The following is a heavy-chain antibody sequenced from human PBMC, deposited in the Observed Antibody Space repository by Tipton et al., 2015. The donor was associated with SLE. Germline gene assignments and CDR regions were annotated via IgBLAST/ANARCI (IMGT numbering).Heavy chain of an antibody. D-gene: IGHD5-24*01. CDR2: ISYDGSNK. V-gene: IGHV3-30*04. CDR1: GFTFSIHA. J-gene: IGHJ3*02. Sequence: SLRLSCAASGFTFSIHAMHWVRQAPGKGLEWMAVISYDGSNKYHADPVKGRFTIFRDNSKNTLYLQMNSLRNEDTAVYYCARETNDGYNGLDIWGQGTRVTVSS. CDR3: ARETNDGYNGLDI.